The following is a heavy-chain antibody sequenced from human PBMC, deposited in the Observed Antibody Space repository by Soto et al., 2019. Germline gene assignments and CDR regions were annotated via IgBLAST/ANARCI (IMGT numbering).Heavy chain of an antibody. Sequence: PSETLSLTCAVYGGSFSGYYWGWIRQPPGKGLEWIGEINHSGSTNYNPSLKSRVTISVDTSKNQFSLKLSSVTAADTAVYYCARGPWRLWYSDYWGQGTLVTVSS. CDR2: INHSGST. D-gene: IGHD2-21*01. CDR3: ARGPWRLWYSDY. V-gene: IGHV4-34*01. J-gene: IGHJ4*02. CDR1: GGSFSGYY.